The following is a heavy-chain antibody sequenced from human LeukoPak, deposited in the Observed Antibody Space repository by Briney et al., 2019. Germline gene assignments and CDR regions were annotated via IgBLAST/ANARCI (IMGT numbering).Heavy chain of an antibody. CDR2: INHSGST. J-gene: IGHJ4*02. CDR1: GYSISSGYY. D-gene: IGHD3-10*01. V-gene: IGHV4-38-2*02. CDR3: ARTGVNYSGSEIRLDYFDF. Sequence: PSETLSLTCTVSGYSISSGYYWWWSRQPPGKGLEWGGSINHSGSTYYTPSLRGVVTISLDPSKSRFSLNLSSVTAAHTAVYYCARTGVNYSGSEIRLDYFDFWGQGTLVTVSS.